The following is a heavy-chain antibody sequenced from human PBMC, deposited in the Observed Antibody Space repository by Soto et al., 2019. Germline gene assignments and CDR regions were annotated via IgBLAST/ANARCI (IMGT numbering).Heavy chain of an antibody. CDR3: VRQAKLTTVTANVGYYYGLDV. Sequence: DVQLLESGGGLVQPGGSLRLSCAASGFRFSTYDMSWVRQAPGKGLEWVSVMSGSGSGTYYADSVKGRFTISRDNSKNTLYHQMNSLRAQDTAVYYCVRQAKLTTVTANVGYYYGLDVWGQGTTVTVSS. CDR1: GFRFSTYD. V-gene: IGHV3-23*01. J-gene: IGHJ6*02. CDR2: MSGSGSGT. D-gene: IGHD4-4*01.